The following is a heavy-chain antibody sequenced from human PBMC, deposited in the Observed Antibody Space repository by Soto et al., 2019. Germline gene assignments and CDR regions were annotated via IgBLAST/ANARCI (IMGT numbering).Heavy chain of an antibody. V-gene: IGHV4-59*01. CDR1: GGSLIDDY. J-gene: IGHJ3*01. CDR3: ARGNDWKSFKLEN. CDR2: VYSSGST. D-gene: IGHD2-21*01. Sequence: QVQLQESGPGLVKPLETVSLTCTVSGGSLIDDYWNWIRQPPGKGLECIGYVYSSGSTNYNPSLKSRVTISVDRSTTQFSLKLSSVTAADTAVYYCARGNDWKSFKLENWGHGTMVSVSS.